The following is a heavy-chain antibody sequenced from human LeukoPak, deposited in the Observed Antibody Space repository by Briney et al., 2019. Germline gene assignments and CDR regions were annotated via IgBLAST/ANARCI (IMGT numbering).Heavy chain of an antibody. J-gene: IGHJ4*02. CDR2: ISGSGGST. CDR1: GFSFSNYA. D-gene: IGHD5-18*01. CDR3: ASSGREYSYGSETPFDY. V-gene: IGHV3-23*01. Sequence: GGSLRLSCAASGFSFSNYAMSWVRQAPGKGLEWVSAISGSGGSTYYADSVKGRFTVSRDTSKNTLYLQMNSLRAEDTAVYYCASSGREYSYGSETPFDYWGQGTRVTVSS.